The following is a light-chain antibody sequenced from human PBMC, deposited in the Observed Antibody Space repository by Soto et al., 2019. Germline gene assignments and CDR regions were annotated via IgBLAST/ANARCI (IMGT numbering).Light chain of an antibody. CDR2: GAS. CDR3: QQYYDYPPLI. CDR1: RNINRK. J-gene: IGKJ4*01. Sequence: EIVMTQSPATLSVSPGERATLSCRASRNINRKLAWYQQKPGQAPRLLISGASTRATGIPARFSGSGSGTGFTLTISSLQAEDFALSYCQQYYDYPPLIFGGGTKVEIK. V-gene: IGKV3-15*01.